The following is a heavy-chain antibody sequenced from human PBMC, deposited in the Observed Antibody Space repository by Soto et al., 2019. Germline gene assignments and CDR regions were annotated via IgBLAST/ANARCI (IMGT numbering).Heavy chain of an antibody. V-gene: IGHV3-21*01. Sequence: GGSLRLSCAAAGFTFSNYTISWVRQAPGKGLEWVSSIRSSSAYIYYADSVKGRFTISRDNPKNSLILQMNSLRADDTAIYYCARDALSNLNDQGGYFDYWGQGSLVTVSS. D-gene: IGHD1-1*01. CDR2: IRSSSAYI. CDR3: ARDALSNLNDQGGYFDY. CDR1: GFTFSNYT. J-gene: IGHJ4*02.